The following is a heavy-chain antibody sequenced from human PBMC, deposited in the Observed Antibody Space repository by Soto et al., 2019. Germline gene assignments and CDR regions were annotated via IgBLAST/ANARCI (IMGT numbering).Heavy chain of an antibody. D-gene: IGHD5-12*01. CDR1: GGSIRSGDYY. V-gene: IGHV4-30-4*01. J-gene: IGHJ4*02. CDR3: ARSLSGYDSGTSLGY. Sequence: SETLSLTCTVSGGSIRSGDYYWTWIRQPPGKGLEWIGYIYYSGSTYYNPSLKSRLIISVDTSKNQFSLKLSSVTAADTAVYYCARSLSGYDSGTSLGYWGQGXLVTVSS. CDR2: IYYSGST.